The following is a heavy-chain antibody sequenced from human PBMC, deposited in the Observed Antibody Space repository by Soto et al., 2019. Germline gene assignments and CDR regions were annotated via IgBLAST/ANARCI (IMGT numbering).Heavy chain of an antibody. CDR2: IYYSGRT. D-gene: IGHD1-26*01. CDR1: GGSISSSSYY. J-gene: IGHJ6*02. CDR3: AREGALWEDYYYGMDV. V-gene: IGHV4-39*02. Sequence: QLQLQESGPGLVKPSETLSLTCTVSGGSISSSSYYWGWIRQPPGKGLEWIGSIYYSGRTYYNPSLKSRVTLSVDTSKNQFSLKLSSVTAADTAVYYCAREGALWEDYYYGMDVWGQGTTVTVSS.